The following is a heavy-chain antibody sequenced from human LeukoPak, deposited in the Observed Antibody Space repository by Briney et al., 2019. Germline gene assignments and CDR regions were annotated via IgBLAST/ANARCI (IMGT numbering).Heavy chain of an antibody. CDR2: IIPIFGTA. Sequence: ASVKVSCKASGGTFSSYAISWVRQAPGQGLEWVGGIIPIFGTANYAQEFQGRVTITADESTSTAYMELSSLRSEDTAVYYCARDSGVALVYYYGMDVWGQGTTVTVSS. D-gene: IGHD3-3*01. J-gene: IGHJ6*02. V-gene: IGHV1-69*13. CDR1: GGTFSSYA. CDR3: ARDSGVALVYYYGMDV.